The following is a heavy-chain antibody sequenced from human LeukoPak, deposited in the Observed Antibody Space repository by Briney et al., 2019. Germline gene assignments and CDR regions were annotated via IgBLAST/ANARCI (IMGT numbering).Heavy chain of an antibody. CDR1: GYTFTSYA. V-gene: IGHV1-3*03. CDR2: INAGNGNT. Sequence: ASVKVSCKASGYTFTSYAMHWVRQAPGQRLEWMGWINAGNGNTKYSQEFQGRVTITRDTSASTAYMELSSLRSEDMAVYYCARGLAAAGTGAFDIWGQGTMVTVSS. J-gene: IGHJ3*02. D-gene: IGHD6-13*01. CDR3: ARGLAAAGTGAFDI.